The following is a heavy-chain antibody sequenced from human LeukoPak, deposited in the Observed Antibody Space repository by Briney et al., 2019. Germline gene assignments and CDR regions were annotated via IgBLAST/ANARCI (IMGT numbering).Heavy chain of an antibody. CDR2: ISAYNGNT. Sequence: ASVKVSCKASGGTFSSYAISWVRQAPGQGLEWMGWISAYNGNTNYAQKLQGRVTMTTDTSTSTAYMELRSLRSDDTAVYYCAREVLSDYGMDVWGQGTTVTVSS. V-gene: IGHV1-18*01. J-gene: IGHJ6*02. CDR1: GGTFSSYA. D-gene: IGHD2/OR15-2a*01. CDR3: AREVLSDYGMDV.